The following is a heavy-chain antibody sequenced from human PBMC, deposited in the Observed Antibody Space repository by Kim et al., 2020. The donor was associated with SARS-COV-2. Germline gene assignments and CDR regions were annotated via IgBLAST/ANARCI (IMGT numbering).Heavy chain of an antibody. CDR1: GFTFSSYA. CDR2: ISGSGGST. J-gene: IGHJ4*02. D-gene: IGHD3-10*01. Sequence: GGSLRLSCAASGFTFSSYAMNWVRQAPGKGLEWVSSISGSGGSTYYADSVKGRFTISRDNSMHTLYLQMNSLRAEDTAIYYCARYPYITMVRERIDYWGQGTLVTVSS. CDR3: ARYPYITMVRERIDY. V-gene: IGHV3-23*01.